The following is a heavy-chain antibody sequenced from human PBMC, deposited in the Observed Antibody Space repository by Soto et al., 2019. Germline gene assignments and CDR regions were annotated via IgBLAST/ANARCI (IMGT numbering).Heavy chain of an antibody. CDR3: ATEMYSSSWHTADYYYYGVDG. CDR2: IYYDGSNE. Sequence: QVRLVESGGGVVQPGRSLRLSCAASGFTFSSYGMHWVRQAPGKGLQWVAVIYYDGSNEYYADAVKGRLTVSRDNSKNMVYLQMNSLRAEDTAVYYCATEMYSSSWHTADYYYYGVDGWRQGTTVTASS. CDR1: GFTFSSYG. J-gene: IGHJ6*02. V-gene: IGHV3-33*01. D-gene: IGHD6-13*01.